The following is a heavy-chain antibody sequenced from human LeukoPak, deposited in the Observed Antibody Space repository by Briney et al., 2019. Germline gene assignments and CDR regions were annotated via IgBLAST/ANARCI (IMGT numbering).Heavy chain of an antibody. J-gene: IGHJ5*02. D-gene: IGHD4-17*01. CDR1: GGSISSYY. CDR3: ARDVDYGDYRPYNWFDP. V-gene: IGHV4-4*07. CDR2: IYTSGST. Sequence: SETLSLTCTVSGGSISSYYWSWIRQPAVKGLEWIGRIYTSGSTNYNPSLKSRVTMSVDTSKNQFSLKLSSVTAADTAVYYCARDVDYGDYRPYNWFDPWGQGTLVTVSS.